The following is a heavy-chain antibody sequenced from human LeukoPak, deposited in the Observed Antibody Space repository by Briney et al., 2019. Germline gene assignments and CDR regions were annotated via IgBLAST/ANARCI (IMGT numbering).Heavy chain of an antibody. Sequence: PGGSLRLSCAASGFTFSSYSMNWVRQAPGKGLEWVSVISWDDGSTKYYADSVKGRFTISRDNSKNTLYLQMNSLRAEDSAVYYCAKKSVRGGATVSPSDYWGQGTLVTVSS. CDR2: ISWDDGSTK. D-gene: IGHD1-26*01. CDR3: AKKSVRGGATVSPSDY. CDR1: GFTFSSYS. V-gene: IGHV3-30*18. J-gene: IGHJ4*02.